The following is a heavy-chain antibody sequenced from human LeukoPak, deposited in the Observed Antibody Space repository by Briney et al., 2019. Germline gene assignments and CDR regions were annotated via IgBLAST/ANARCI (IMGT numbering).Heavy chain of an antibody. Sequence: SVKVSCKASGGTFSSYAISWVRQAPGQGLEWVGRIIPILGIANYAQKFQGRVTITADKSTSTAYMELSSLRSEDTAVYYCARVGDSSGYYDYWGQGTLVTVSS. D-gene: IGHD3-22*01. CDR2: IIPILGIA. CDR1: GGTFSSYA. CDR3: ARVGDSSGYYDY. J-gene: IGHJ4*02. V-gene: IGHV1-69*04.